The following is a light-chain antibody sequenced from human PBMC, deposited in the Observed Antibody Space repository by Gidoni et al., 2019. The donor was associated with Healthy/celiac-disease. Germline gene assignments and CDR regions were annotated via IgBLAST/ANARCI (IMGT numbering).Light chain of an antibody. Sequence: QSVLTQPPSASATPGQRVTISCSGSSSNIGSNYVYWYQQRPGTAPKLLIYRNNQRPSGVPDRFSGSKSGTSASLAISGLRSEDEADYYCAAWDDSMSGSWVFGGGTKLTVL. CDR1: SSNIGSNY. CDR3: AAWDDSMSGSWV. CDR2: RNN. V-gene: IGLV1-47*01. J-gene: IGLJ3*02.